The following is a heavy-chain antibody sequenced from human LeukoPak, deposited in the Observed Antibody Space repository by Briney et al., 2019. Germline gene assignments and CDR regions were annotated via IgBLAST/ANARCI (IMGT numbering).Heavy chain of an antibody. J-gene: IGHJ5*02. CDR3: ARPPLEGGSTAWFPP. Sequence: SVKVSCKTSGYTFNDYYIHWVRQAPGQGLEWMGGIIPIFGTANYAQKFQGRVTITTDESTSTAYMELSSLRSEDTAVYYCARPPLEGGSTAWFPPGGQEPLATV. CDR2: IIPIFGTA. CDR1: GYTFNDYY. V-gene: IGHV1-69*05. D-gene: IGHD1-26*01.